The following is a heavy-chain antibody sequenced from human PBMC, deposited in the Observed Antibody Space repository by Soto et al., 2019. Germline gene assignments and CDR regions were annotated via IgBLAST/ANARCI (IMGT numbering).Heavy chain of an antibody. V-gene: IGHV1-18*01. CDR1: GYNFTDHG. CDR2: INSYNGNT. J-gene: IGHJ5*02. Sequence: QVQLVQSGAEVRKPGASVKVSCKASGYNFTDHGFSWVRQAPGHGLEWMGWINSYNGNTNYVQKIQGRVTMTRDTSTSTAYMELRSLRSDDTAVYYCVRDRAYSTSPPLFAPWGQGTLVTVSS. CDR3: VRDRAYSTSPPLFAP. D-gene: IGHD6-13*01.